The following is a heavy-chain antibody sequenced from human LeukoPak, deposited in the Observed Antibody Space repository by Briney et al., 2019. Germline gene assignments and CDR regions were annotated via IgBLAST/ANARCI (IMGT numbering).Heavy chain of an antibody. J-gene: IGHJ4*02. CDR1: GGSISSGGYY. Sequence: PSETLSLTCTVSGGSISSGGYYWSWIRQHPGKGLEWIGYIYYSGSTNYNPSLKSRVTISVDTSKNQFSPKLSSVTAADTAVYYCARWPGWGATCFDYWGQGTLVTVSS. CDR2: IYYSGST. D-gene: IGHD1-26*01. V-gene: IGHV4-61*08. CDR3: ARWPGWGATCFDY.